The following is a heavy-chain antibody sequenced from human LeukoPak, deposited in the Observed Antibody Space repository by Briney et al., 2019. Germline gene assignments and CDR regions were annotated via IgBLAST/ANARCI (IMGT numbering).Heavy chain of an antibody. CDR1: GYTFTGYY. CDR3: ARAPKNDAYDI. CDR2: INPNSGDT. J-gene: IGHJ3*02. V-gene: IGHV1-2*02. Sequence: ASVKVSCKASGYTFTGYYIHWVRQAPGQGLEWVAWINPNSGDTHYAQNFQGRVTMTRDTSIGTASMDLSRLRSDDTAVYYCARAPKNDAYDIWGRGTMVTVSS.